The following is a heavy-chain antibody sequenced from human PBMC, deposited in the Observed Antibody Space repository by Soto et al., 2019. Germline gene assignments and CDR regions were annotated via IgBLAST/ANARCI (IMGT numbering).Heavy chain of an antibody. CDR2: INPNSGGT. CDR1: GYTFTGYY. J-gene: IGHJ3*02. Sequence: ASVKVSCKASGYTFTGYYMHWVRQAPGQGLEWMGWINPNSGGTNDAQKFQGRVTMTRATSISTAYMELSRLRSDDTAVYYCARADYDILTGGGGRAFDIWGQGTMVTVSS. CDR3: ARADYDILTGGGGRAFDI. D-gene: IGHD3-9*01. V-gene: IGHV1-2*02.